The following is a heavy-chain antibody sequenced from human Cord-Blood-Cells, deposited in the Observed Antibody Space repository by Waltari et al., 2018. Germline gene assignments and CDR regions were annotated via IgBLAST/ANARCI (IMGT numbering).Heavy chain of an antibody. CDR1: GFTVSSNY. D-gene: IGHD3-10*01. CDR2: IYSAGST. CDR3: ARVYGSGSGDDY. Sequence: EVQLVESGGGLIQPGGSLRLSCAASGFTVSSNYMSWVRHAPGKGLEWVSVIYSAGSTYYADSGKGRFTISRDNSKNTLYLQMNSLRAEDTAVYYCARVYGSGSGDDYWGQGTLVTVSS. V-gene: IGHV3-53*01. J-gene: IGHJ4*02.